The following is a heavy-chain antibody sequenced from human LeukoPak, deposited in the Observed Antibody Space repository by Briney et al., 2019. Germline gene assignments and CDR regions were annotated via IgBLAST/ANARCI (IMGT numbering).Heavy chain of an antibody. V-gene: IGHV1-8*01. Sequence: ASVKVSCKASGYTFTSYDINWVRQATGQGLEWMGWMNPNSGNTGYAQKFQGRVTMTRNTSISTAYMELSSLRSEDTAVYYCARGKPSYDTLTGYYVLAYYYYYYYMDVWGKGTTVTVSS. CDR1: GYTFTSYD. D-gene: IGHD3-9*01. CDR3: ARGKPSYDTLTGYYVLAYYYYYYYMDV. CDR2: MNPNSGNT. J-gene: IGHJ6*03.